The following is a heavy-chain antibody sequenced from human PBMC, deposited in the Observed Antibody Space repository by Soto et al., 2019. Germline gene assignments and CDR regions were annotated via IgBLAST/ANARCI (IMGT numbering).Heavy chain of an antibody. CDR2: INHSGST. Sequence: PSETLSLTCAVYGGSFSGYYWSWIRQPPGKGLEWIGEINHSGSTNYNPSLKSRVTISVDTSKNQFSLKLSSVTAADTAVYYCARAESAVADPAYYYGMDVWGQGTTVTVSS. CDR3: ARAESAVADPAYYYGMDV. J-gene: IGHJ6*02. D-gene: IGHD6-19*01. CDR1: GGSFSGYY. V-gene: IGHV4-34*01.